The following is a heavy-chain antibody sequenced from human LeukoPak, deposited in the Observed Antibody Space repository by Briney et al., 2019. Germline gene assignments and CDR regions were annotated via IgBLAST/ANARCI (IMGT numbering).Heavy chain of an antibody. CDR3: ARGASVAGIWGNWFDP. D-gene: IGHD6-19*01. CDR2: INPSGGST. J-gene: IGHJ5*02. V-gene: IGHV1-46*01. CDR1: GYTFTSYY. Sequence: ASVKVSCKASGYTFTSYYMHWVRQAPGQGLEWMGIINPSGGSTSYAQKFLGRVTMTRDTSTSTVYMELSSLRSEDTAVYYCARGASVAGIWGNWFDPWGQGTLVTVSS.